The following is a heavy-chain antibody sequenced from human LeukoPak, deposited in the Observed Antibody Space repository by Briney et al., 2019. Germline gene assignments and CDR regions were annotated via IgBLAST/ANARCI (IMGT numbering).Heavy chain of an antibody. CDR2: IYTSGST. CDR3: AREGFIAARPFIDY. V-gene: IGHV4-61*02. J-gene: IGHJ4*02. CDR1: GGSISSGSYY. D-gene: IGHD6-6*01. Sequence: SETLSLTCTVSGGSISSGSYYWSWIRQPAGKGLEWIGRIYTSGSTNYNPSLKSRVTISVDTSKNQFSLKLSSVTAADTAVYYCAREGFIAARPFIDYWGQGTLVTVSS.